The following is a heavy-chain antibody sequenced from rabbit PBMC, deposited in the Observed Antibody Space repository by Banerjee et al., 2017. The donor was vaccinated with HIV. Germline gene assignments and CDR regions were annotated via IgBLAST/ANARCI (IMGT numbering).Heavy chain of an antibody. CDR3: ARDVVGGPGLQFNL. Sequence: QEQLEESGGDLVQPEGSLTLTCKASGFDFSSNYYMCWVRQAPGKGLEWIACIATNNGKSYYANWAKGRFTISKTSSTTVTLQMTSLTAADTATYFCARDVVGGPGLQFNLWGPGTLVTVS. D-gene: IGHD3-1*01. J-gene: IGHJ4*01. CDR2: IATNNGKS. CDR1: GFDFSSNYY. V-gene: IGHV1S45*01.